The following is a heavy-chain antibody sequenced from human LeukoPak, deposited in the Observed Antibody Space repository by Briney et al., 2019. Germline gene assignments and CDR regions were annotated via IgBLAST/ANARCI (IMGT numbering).Heavy chain of an antibody. CDR2: ISAYNGNT. CDR3: ARDTPDYSNYEAIFDD. D-gene: IGHD4-11*01. Sequence: ASVKVSCKASGYTFTSYGISWVRQAPGQGLEWMGWISAYNGNTNYAQKLQGRVTMTTDTSTSTAYMELRSLRSDDTAVYYCARDTPDYSNYEAIFDDWGQGTLVTVSS. CDR1: GYTFTSYG. J-gene: IGHJ4*02. V-gene: IGHV1-18*01.